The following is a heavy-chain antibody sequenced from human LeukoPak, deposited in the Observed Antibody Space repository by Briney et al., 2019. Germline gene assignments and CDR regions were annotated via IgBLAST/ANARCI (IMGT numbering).Heavy chain of an antibody. CDR3: ARDLGHGTIA. CDR1: GASFSGYY. D-gene: IGHD3-3*01. Sequence: SETLSLTCGVYGASFSGYYWSWIRQPPGKGLEWIGYISYSGSTNYNPSLKSRVTFSVDKSKSQFSLKLSSVTAADTAVYYCARDLGHGTIAWGQGTLVTVSS. CDR2: ISYSGST. V-gene: IGHV4-59*01. J-gene: IGHJ5*02.